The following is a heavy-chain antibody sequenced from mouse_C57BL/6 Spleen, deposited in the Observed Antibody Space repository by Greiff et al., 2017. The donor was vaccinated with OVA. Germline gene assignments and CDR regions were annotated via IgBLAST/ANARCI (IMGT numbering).Heavy chain of an antibody. CDR1: GYTFTSYW. CDR2: IEPSDSST. V-gene: IGHV1-50*01. Sequence: QVQLQQPGAELVKPGASVKLSCKASGYTFTSYWMQWVKQRPGQGLEWIGEIEPSDSSTNYNQKFKGKATLTVDTSSSTAYMQLSSLTSEDSAVYYCGTTVVEAMDYWGQGTSVTVSS. D-gene: IGHD1-1*01. CDR3: GTTVVEAMDY. J-gene: IGHJ4*01.